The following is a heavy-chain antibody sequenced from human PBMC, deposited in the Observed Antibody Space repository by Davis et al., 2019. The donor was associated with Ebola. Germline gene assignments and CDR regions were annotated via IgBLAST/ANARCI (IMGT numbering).Heavy chain of an antibody. Sequence: PGGSLRLSCVASGFTFSNHAMHWVRQAPGKGLEWLSYIDSRGHTMYYTDSVKGRFTISRDNTNNSLYLQMNSLRGDDTAVYYCARPYGDYAAFDIWGQGTVVTVSS. CDR2: IDSRGHTM. J-gene: IGHJ3*02. D-gene: IGHD4-17*01. V-gene: IGHV3-48*04. CDR3: ARPYGDYAAFDI. CDR1: GFTFSNHA.